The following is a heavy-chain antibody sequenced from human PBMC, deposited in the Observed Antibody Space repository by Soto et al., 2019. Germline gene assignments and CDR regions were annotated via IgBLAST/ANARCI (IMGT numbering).Heavy chain of an antibody. Sequence: QVQLVESGGGLVKPGGSLRLSCAASGFTFSDYYMCWIRQAPGKGLEWVSYISSSSSYTNYADSVKGRFTISRDNAKNSLYLQMNSLRAEDTAVYYCARDHHRYSGYDYVDYWGQGTLVTVSS. CDR3: ARDHHRYSGYDYVDY. J-gene: IGHJ4*02. CDR1: GFTFSDYY. V-gene: IGHV3-11*05. CDR2: ISSSSSYT. D-gene: IGHD5-12*01.